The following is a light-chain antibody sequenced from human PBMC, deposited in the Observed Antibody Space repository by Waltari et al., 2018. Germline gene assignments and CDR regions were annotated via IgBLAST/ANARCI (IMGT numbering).Light chain of an antibody. Sequence: EIVLMQSPATLSLSPGDRATLSCGASQSVSSGCLAWYQQKPGLAPRLLIYDTSTRATGVPDRFRGSGSGREFALSISRLEPEDFAVYYCQQYGDSPRTFGQGTKVEIK. CDR3: QQYGDSPRT. CDR1: QSVSSGC. J-gene: IGKJ1*01. V-gene: IGKV3D-20*01. CDR2: DTS.